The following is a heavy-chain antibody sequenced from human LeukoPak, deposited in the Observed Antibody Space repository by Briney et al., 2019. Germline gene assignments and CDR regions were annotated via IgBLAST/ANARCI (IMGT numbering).Heavy chain of an antibody. J-gene: IGHJ4*02. CDR2: INPNSGGT. V-gene: IGHV1-2*02. CDR3: ARGMRWLGSH. CDR1: GYTFTDFY. Sequence: ASVKVSCKASGYTFTDFYMHWVRQAPGQGLEWMGWINPNSGGTNYAQKFQGRVTMTRDTSISTAYMEVSRLRYDDTAVYYCARGMRWLGSHWGQGTLVTVSS. D-gene: IGHD5-24*01.